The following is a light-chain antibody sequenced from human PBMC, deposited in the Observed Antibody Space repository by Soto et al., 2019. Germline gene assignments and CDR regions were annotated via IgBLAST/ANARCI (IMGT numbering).Light chain of an antibody. CDR2: YDD. CDR3: AVWDDSLNAPI. J-gene: IGLJ2*01. Sequence: QSVLTQPPSVSEAPRQRVTISCSGSSSNIGNNAVNWYQQLPGKAPKLLIYYDDLLPSGVSDRFSGSKSGASASLAISELQSEDEADYYCAVWDDSLNAPIFGGGTKLTVL. CDR1: SSNIGNNA. V-gene: IGLV1-36*01.